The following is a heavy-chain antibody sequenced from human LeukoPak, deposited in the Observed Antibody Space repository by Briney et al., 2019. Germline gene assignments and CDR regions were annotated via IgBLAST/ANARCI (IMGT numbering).Heavy chain of an antibody. D-gene: IGHD4-23*01. V-gene: IGHV4-34*01. Sequence: PSETLSLTCAVYGGSFSGYYWSWIRQPPGKGLEWIGEINHSGSTNYNPSLKSRVNISVDKSKNQFSLKLSSVTAADTAVYYCARGHSISTVVTPPYRWGQGTLVTVSS. J-gene: IGHJ4*02. CDR3: ARGHSISTVVTPPYR. CDR2: INHSGST. CDR1: GGSFSGYY.